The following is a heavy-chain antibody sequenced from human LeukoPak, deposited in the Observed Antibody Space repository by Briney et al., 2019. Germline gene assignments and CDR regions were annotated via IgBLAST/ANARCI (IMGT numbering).Heavy chain of an antibody. J-gene: IGHJ4*02. CDR1: GGSISSYY. CDR3: ASGGSYQYFDY. D-gene: IGHD1-26*01. V-gene: IGHV4-59*08. CDR2: IYYSGST. Sequence: SETLSLTCTVSGGSISSYYWSWIRQPPGKGLVWIGYIYYSGSTNYNPSLKSRVTISVDTSKNQFSLKLSSVTAADTAVYYCASGGSYQYFDYWGQGTLVTVSS.